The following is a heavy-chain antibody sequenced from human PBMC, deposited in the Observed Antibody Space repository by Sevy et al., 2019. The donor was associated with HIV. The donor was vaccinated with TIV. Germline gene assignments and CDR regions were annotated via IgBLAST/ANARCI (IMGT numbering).Heavy chain of an antibody. V-gene: IGHV3-23*01. Sequence: GGSLRLSCAASGFTFSSYAMSWVRQAPGKGLEWVSSISGSGGTTYYADSVKGRFTVSRDNSKNTLYLQKNSLRVEDTAVYYCAKNPGVGSYYYMDVWGKGTTVTVSS. D-gene: IGHD1-26*01. J-gene: IGHJ6*03. CDR1: GFTFSSYA. CDR3: AKNPGVGSYYYMDV. CDR2: ISGSGGTT.